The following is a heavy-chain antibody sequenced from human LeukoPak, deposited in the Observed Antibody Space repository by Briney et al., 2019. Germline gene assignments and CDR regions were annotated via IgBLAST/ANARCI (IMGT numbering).Heavy chain of an antibody. D-gene: IGHD6-13*01. Sequence: ASVKVSCKASGYTFTSYGISWVRQAPGQGLEWMGWISAYNGNTNYAQKLQGRVTMTTDTSTSTAYMELRSLRSDDTAVYYCARDWRGSSWYYYYYGMDVWGQGTTVTVSS. CDR1: GYTFTSYG. CDR3: ARDWRGSSWYYYYYGMDV. CDR2: ISAYNGNT. J-gene: IGHJ6*02. V-gene: IGHV1-18*01.